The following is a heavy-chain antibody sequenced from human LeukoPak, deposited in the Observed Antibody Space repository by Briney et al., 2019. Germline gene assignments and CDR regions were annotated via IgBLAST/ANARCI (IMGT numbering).Heavy chain of an antibody. V-gene: IGHV3-20*04. Sequence: GGSLRLSCAASGFTFDDYGMSWVRQAPGKGLEWVSGINWNGGTTGYADSVKGRFTISRDNAKNSLYLQMNSLRAEDTAVYYCASFGVFQYLDYWGQGTLVTVSS. CDR1: GFTFDDYG. D-gene: IGHD2-8*01. CDR2: INWNGGTT. CDR3: ASFGVFQYLDY. J-gene: IGHJ4*02.